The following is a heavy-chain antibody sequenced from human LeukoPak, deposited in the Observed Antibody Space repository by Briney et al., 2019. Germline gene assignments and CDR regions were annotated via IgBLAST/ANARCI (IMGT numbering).Heavy chain of an antibody. CDR1: GGSFSGYY. J-gene: IGHJ4*02. CDR3: ARGPGTFIYFDY. CDR2: INHSGST. D-gene: IGHD1-1*01. Sequence: SETLSLTCAVYGGSFSGYYWSWIRQPPGKGLEWIGEINHSGSTNYNPSLKSRVTISVDTSKNQFSLKLSSVTAADTAVYYCARGPGTFIYFDYWGQGTPVTVSS. V-gene: IGHV4-34*01.